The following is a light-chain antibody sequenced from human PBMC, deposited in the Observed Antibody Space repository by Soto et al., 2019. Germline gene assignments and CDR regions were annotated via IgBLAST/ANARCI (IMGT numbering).Light chain of an antibody. V-gene: IGLV2-8*01. CDR1: SSDVGAYDH. CDR2: ELT. CDR3: SSDAGDHNYV. J-gene: IGLJ1*01. Sequence: TQPPSESGYPGQSVTIPCTGTSSDVGAYDHVSWYQQHPGKAPNLIIYELTKRPAGVPDRFSGSKSGNTASLTVSGLQAEDEADYFCSSDAGDHNYVFGTGTKVTVL.